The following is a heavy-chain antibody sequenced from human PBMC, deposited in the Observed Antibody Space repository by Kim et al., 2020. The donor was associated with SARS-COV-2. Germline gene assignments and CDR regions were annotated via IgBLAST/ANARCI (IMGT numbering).Heavy chain of an antibody. CDR3: ARGFRHYYDSSGAGIDY. CDR1: GYTFTSYG. J-gene: IGHJ4*02. V-gene: IGHV1-18*04. Sequence: ASVKVSCKASGYTFTSYGISWVRQAPGQGLEWMGWISAYNGNTNYAQKLQGRVTMTTDTSTSTAYMELRSLRSDDTAVYYCARGFRHYYDSSGAGIDYWGQGTLVTVSS. CDR2: ISAYNGNT. D-gene: IGHD3-22*01.